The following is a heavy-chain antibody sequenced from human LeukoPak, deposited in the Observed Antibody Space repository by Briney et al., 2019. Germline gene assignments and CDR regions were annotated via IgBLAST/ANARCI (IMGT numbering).Heavy chain of an antibody. CDR3: ARYYYDSSGYSTVGY. CDR2: INHSGST. D-gene: IGHD3-22*01. Sequence: SETLSLTCAVYGGSFSGYYWSWIRQPPGKGLEWIGEINHSGSTNYNPSLKSRVTISVDTSKNQFSLKLSSVTAADTAVYYCARYYYDSSGYSTVGYWGQGTLVTVSS. J-gene: IGHJ4*02. V-gene: IGHV4-34*01. CDR1: GGSFSGYY.